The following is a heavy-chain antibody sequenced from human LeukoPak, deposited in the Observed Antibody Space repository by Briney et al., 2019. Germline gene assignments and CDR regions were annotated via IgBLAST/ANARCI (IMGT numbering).Heavy chain of an antibody. Sequence: GGSLTLSCAASGFTFSSYGMHWVRQAPGKGLEVVAFIRYDGSNKYYADPVKRRFTIYRDTSKNTLSLQMNSLRAEDTAVYYCAKDEATMVRGVISDYYYYMDVWGKGTTVTASS. CDR2: IRYDGSNK. V-gene: IGHV3-30*02. CDR1: GFTFSSYG. J-gene: IGHJ6*03. D-gene: IGHD3-10*01. CDR3: AKDEATMVRGVISDYYYYMDV.